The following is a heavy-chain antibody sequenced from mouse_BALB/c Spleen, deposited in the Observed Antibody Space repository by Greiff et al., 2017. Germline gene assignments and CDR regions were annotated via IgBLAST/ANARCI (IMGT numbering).Heavy chain of an antibody. CDR2: IWSGGST. Sequence: VKLMESGPGLVAPSQSLSITCTVSGFSLTSYGVHWVRQPPGKGLEWLGVIWSGGSTDYNAAFISRLSISKDNSKSQVFFKMNSLQANDTAIYYCASRTGGFAYWGQGTLVTVSA. CDR1: GFSLTSYG. J-gene: IGHJ3*01. V-gene: IGHV2-2*02. CDR3: ASRTGGFAY.